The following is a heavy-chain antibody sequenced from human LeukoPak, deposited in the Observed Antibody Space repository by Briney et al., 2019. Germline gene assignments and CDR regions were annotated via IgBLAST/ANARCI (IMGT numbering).Heavy chain of an antibody. V-gene: IGHV1-69*04. CDR3: ARDWSLDTSGPFAY. D-gene: IGHD3-22*01. J-gene: IGHJ4*02. Sequence: ASVKVSCKASGGTFSSYGISWVRQAPGQGLEWMGRIIPILDIANSAQKFQGRATITADKSTSTAYMELSSLRSEDTALYYCARDWSLDTSGPFAYWGQGTLVTVSS. CDR1: GGTFSSYG. CDR2: IIPILDIA.